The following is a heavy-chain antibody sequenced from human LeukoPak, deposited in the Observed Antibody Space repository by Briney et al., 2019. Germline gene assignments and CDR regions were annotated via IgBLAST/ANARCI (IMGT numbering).Heavy chain of an antibody. D-gene: IGHD3-22*01. Sequence: PGGSLRLSCAASGFTFSSYWMTWVRQAPGKGLEWVANINPDGSDKKYVDSVEGRFSISRDNAKNSLFPQMDSLRAEDTAVYYCARYNYYGSSGHLYWGQGTLATVSS. CDR2: INPDGSDK. CDR3: ARYNYYGSSGHLY. J-gene: IGHJ4*02. V-gene: IGHV3-7*01. CDR1: GFTFSSYW.